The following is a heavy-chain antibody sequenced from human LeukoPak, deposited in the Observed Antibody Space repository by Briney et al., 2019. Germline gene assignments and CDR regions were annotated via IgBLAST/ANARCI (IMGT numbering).Heavy chain of an antibody. V-gene: IGHV1-8*01. CDR3: TRETSSRYFDY. CDR1: GYTLTSYD. CDR2: MNPNSGRT. Sequence: GASVKVSCKASGYTLTSYDINWVRQATGQGLEWMGWMNPNSGRTGYAQNFQGRITITRNTSISTAHMELSSPRSEDTAVYYCTRETSSRYFDYWGQGTLVTVSS. J-gene: IGHJ4*02.